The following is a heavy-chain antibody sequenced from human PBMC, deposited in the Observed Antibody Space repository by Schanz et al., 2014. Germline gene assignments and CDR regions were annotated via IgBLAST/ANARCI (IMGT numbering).Heavy chain of an antibody. J-gene: IGHJ4*02. CDR2: IIPIHGIV. V-gene: IGHV1-69*08. Sequence: QLQLVQSGAEVKKPGSSVKVSCKASGGTFSTYTISWVRQAPGQGLEWMGRIIPIHGIVNYAQRFQDRVRITADKSTSTAYMELSSLRSEDTAMYYCARDYYDSSGYYYCDYWGQGTLVTVSS. D-gene: IGHD3-22*01. CDR3: ARDYYDSSGYYYCDY. CDR1: GGTFSTYT.